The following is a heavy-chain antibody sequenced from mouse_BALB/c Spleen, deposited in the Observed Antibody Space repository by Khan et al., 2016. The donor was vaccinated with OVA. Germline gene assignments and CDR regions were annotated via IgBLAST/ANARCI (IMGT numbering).Heavy chain of an antibody. CDR2: IFPGNSDT. CDR1: GYTFTNYW. Sequence: VQLQQSGTVLARPGASVKMSCKASGYTFTNYWMHWVKQRPGQGLEWIGTIFPGNSDTNYNQKFTGKAKLTAVTSTRTSYMELSSLTNEDSAIDYYERNGFGNYEILDYWGQGTTLTVSS. D-gene: IGHD2-1*01. V-gene: IGHV1-5*01. CDR3: ERNGFGNYEILDY. J-gene: IGHJ2*01.